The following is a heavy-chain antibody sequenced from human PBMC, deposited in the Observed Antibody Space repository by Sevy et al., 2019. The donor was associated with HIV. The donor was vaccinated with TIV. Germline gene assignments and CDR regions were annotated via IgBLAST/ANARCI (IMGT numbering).Heavy chain of an antibody. CDR3: ARGVGLDC. Sequence: GGSLRLSCAASGFTFSPYWMTWVRQAPGKGLEWVANVRPDGSDKYYVDSVKGRFTISRDNAKNSLYLQMNSLRADDTAMYYCARGVGLDCWGQGALVTVSS. J-gene: IGHJ4*02. V-gene: IGHV3-7*01. CDR2: VRPDGSDK. D-gene: IGHD1-26*01. CDR1: GFTFSPYW.